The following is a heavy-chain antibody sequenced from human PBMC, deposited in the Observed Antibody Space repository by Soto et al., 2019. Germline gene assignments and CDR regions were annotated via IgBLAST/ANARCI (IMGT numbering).Heavy chain of an antibody. CDR2: INHSKSP. V-gene: IGHV4-34*01. Sequence: PSETLSPTWDVIGRPFSGYYWSWIRQPPGKGLECSGEINHSKSPNYNQTLNRRVTITVDTSKNQCSLKLSSVTAADTAVYHCERGEGSRYDFWSGYAAYYYYYMDVWGKGHTVTVSS. CDR3: ERGEGSRYDFWSGYAAYYYYYMDV. J-gene: IGHJ6*03. CDR1: GRPFSGYY. D-gene: IGHD3-3*01.